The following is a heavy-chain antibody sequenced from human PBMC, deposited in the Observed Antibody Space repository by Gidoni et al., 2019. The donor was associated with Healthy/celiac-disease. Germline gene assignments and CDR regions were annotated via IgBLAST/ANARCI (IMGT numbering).Heavy chain of an antibody. CDR2: KWYDGSNE. V-gene: IGHV3-33*01. Sequence: QVQLVESGGGVVQPGTSLRLSCSAACFTLSSHCTPWVRQAPGKGLEWVAGKWYDGSNEYYADSVKGRFTISRDNSKNTLYLQMNSLRAEDTAVYYCAREVPSLNSGSYFGPRVFDYWGQGTLVTVSS. J-gene: IGHJ4*02. D-gene: IGHD1-26*01. CDR3: AREVPSLNSGSYFGPRVFDY. CDR1: CFTLSSHC.